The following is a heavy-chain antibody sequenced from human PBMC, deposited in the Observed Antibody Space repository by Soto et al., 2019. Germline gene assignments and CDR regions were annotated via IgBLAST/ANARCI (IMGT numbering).Heavy chain of an antibody. D-gene: IGHD5-12*01. J-gene: IGHJ6*02. CDR1: GGTFNNYP. Sequence: SVKVSCKASGGTFNNYPITWVRQAPGEGLEWMGGSIPIFGTANYAQKFQGRVTISVDESTSTAYMELSSLRSEDTAVYYCARGRGCSGDDHYYYFDMDVWGQGTTVTVSS. CDR3: ARGRGCSGDDHYYYFDMDV. V-gene: IGHV1-69*13. CDR2: SIPIFGTA.